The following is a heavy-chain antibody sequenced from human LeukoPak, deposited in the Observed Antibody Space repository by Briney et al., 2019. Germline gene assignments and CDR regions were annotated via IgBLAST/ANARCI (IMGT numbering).Heavy chain of an antibody. CDR2: IYYSGST. CDR3: ARQRSPYYYDSSGYYLYYFDY. J-gene: IGHJ4*02. CDR1: GGSISSGDYY. D-gene: IGHD3-22*01. Sequence: SQTLSLTCTVSGGSISSGDYYWSWIRQPPGKGLEWIGYIYYSGSTYYNPSLKSRVTISVDTSKNQFSLKLSSVTAADAAVYYCARQRSPYYYDSSGYYLYYFDYWGQGTLVTVSS. V-gene: IGHV4-30-4*01.